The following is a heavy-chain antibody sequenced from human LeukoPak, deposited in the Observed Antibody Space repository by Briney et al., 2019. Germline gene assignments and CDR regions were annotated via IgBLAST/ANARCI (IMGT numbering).Heavy chain of an antibody. D-gene: IGHD4-17*01. CDR2: ISESGLTV. Sequence: GGSLTLSCAASGFTFSDYEMNWVRQAPGKGLEWLSYISESGLTVYYRDSVKGRFTVSRHNTRNSLYLQMNSLRAEDTAVYYCARASMTTLTTTGFDYWGQGTLVTVSS. V-gene: IGHV3-48*03. J-gene: IGHJ4*02. CDR3: ARASMTTLTTTGFDY. CDR1: GFTFSDYE.